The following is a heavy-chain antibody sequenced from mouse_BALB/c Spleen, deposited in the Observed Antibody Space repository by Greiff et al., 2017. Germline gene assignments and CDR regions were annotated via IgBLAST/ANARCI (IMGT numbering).Heavy chain of an antibody. CDR2: ISYSGST. CDR1: GDSITSGY. D-gene: IGHD1-1*01. V-gene: IGHV3-8*02. J-gene: IGHJ2*01. CDR3: ARSLYYYGSSYYFDY. Sequence: EVQLMESGPSLVKPSQTLSLTCSVTGDSITSGYWNWIRKFPGNKLEYMGYISYSGSTYYNPSLKSRISITRDTSKNQYYLQLNSVTTEDTATYYCARSLYYYGSSYYFDYWGQGTTLTVSS.